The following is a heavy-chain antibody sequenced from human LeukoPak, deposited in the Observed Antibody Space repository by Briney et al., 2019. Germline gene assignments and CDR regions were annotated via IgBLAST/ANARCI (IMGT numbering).Heavy chain of an antibody. CDR3: AKGSRDSRPYYFDF. Sequence: PGGSLRLSCAASGFTFNSYAMSWVRQAPGKELEWVSAITGSGGDTYHADSVKGRFTISRDNSENTLYLQMNSLRAEDTAVYYCAKGSRDSRPYYFDFWGQGTLVTVSS. V-gene: IGHV3-23*01. D-gene: IGHD3-3*01. CDR1: GFTFNSYA. J-gene: IGHJ4*02. CDR2: ITGSGGDT.